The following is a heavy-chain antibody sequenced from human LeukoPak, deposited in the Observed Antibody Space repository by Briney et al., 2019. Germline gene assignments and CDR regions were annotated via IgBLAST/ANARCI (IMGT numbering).Heavy chain of an antibody. CDR3: AREYIVGATIYYFDY. CDR2: ISAYNGNT. CDR1: GYTFTSYD. J-gene: IGHJ4*02. Sequence: ASVKVSCKASGYTFTSYDISWVRQAPGQGLEWMGWISAYNGNTNYAQKLQGRVTMTTDTSTSTAYMELRSLTSDDTAVYYCAREYIVGATIYYFDYWGQGTLVTVSS. V-gene: IGHV1-18*01. D-gene: IGHD1-26*01.